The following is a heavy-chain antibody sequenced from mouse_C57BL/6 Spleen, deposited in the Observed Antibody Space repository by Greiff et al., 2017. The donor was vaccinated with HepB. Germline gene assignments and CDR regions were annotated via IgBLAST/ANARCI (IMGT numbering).Heavy chain of an antibody. J-gene: IGHJ4*01. D-gene: IGHD1-1*01. CDR3: AREGYYYGSSYDAMDY. CDR1: GFTFSDYY. V-gene: IGHV5-16*01. CDR2: INYDGSST. Sequence: EVKLVESEGGLVQPGSSMKLSCTASGFTFSDYYMAWVRQVPEKGLEWVANINYDGSSTYYLDSLKSRFSISRDNAKNILYLQMSSLKSEDTATYYCAREGYYYGSSYDAMDYWGQGTSVTVSS.